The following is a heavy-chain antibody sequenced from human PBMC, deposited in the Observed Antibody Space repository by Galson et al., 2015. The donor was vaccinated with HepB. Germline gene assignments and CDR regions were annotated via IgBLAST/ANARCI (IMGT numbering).Heavy chain of an antibody. D-gene: IGHD5-18*01. Sequence: TLSLTCTVSGGSISSGGYYWSWIRQHPGKGLEWIGYIYYSGSTYYNPSLKSRVTISVDTSKNQFSLKLSSVTAADTAVYYRAGLGYSYGPGEYYFDYWGQGTLVTVSS. CDR3: AGLGYSYGPGEYYFDY. CDR2: IYYSGST. J-gene: IGHJ4*02. V-gene: IGHV4-31*03. CDR1: GGSISSGGYY.